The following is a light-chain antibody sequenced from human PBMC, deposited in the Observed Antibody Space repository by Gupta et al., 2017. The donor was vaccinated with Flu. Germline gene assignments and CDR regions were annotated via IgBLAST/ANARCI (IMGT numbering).Light chain of an antibody. CDR2: AAS. CDR1: QSIRNY. CDR3: QQSYSLPYT. V-gene: IGKV1-39*01. Sequence: DIQMTQSPPSLSASVGDRVTITCRASQSIRNYLNWYQQKPGKAPKVLIYAASSLQSGGPSRFSGSGSGTEFTLTISSLQPEDSATYYCQQSYSLPYTFGQGTKLEIK. J-gene: IGKJ2*01.